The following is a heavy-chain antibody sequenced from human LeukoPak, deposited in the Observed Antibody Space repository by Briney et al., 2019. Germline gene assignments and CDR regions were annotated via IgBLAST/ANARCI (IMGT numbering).Heavy chain of an antibody. D-gene: IGHD6-19*01. CDR3: ARGAPSSGWYRGYYYYGMDV. CDR2: INHSGST. CDR1: GGSFSGYY. Sequence: SETLSLTCAVYGGSFSGYYRSWIRQPPGKGLEWIGEINHSGSTNYNPSLKSRVTISVDTSKNQFSLKLSSVTAADTAVYYCARGAPSSGWYRGYYYYGMDVWGQGTTVTVSS. V-gene: IGHV4-34*01. J-gene: IGHJ6*02.